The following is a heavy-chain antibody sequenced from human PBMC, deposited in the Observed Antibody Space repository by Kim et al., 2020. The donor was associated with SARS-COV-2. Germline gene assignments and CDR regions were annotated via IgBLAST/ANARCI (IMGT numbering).Heavy chain of an antibody. D-gene: IGHD3-10*01. J-gene: IGHJ4*02. V-gene: IGHV3-64D*09. CDR2: RT. CDR3: VKDSGEEPDY. Sequence: RTSYADSVKGRFTISRDNSKNTLYLQMSSLRAEDTAVYYCVKDSGEEPDYWGQGTLVTVSS.